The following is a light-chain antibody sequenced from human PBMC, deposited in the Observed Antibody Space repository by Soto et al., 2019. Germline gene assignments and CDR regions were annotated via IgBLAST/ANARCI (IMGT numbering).Light chain of an antibody. CDR3: QYYGTTPYT. V-gene: IGKV3-20*01. CDR2: GES. Sequence: IVLTQSPGTLALSPGERTTLSCRASQSVTSGNIAWYQQRPGQAPRLLIYGESSRATGVPDRFSVSGSGTDFTLTISRLEPEDCAVYYCQYYGTTPYTFGQGTKLEI. CDR1: QSVTSGN. J-gene: IGKJ2*01.